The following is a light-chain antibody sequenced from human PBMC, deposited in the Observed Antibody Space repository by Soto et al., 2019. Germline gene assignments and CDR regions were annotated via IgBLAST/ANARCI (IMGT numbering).Light chain of an antibody. CDR1: ISDVGGCNY. V-gene: IGLV2-14*03. J-gene: IGLJ1*01. CDR2: DVS. CDR3: SSYTTSNTRQIV. Sequence: QSVLTQPASVSGSPGQSITISCTGTISDVGGCNYVSWYQHHPGKAPKLLIYDVSNRPSGISNRFSGSKSDNTASLTISGLQPEDEADYYCSSYTTSNTRQIVFGTGTKVTVL.